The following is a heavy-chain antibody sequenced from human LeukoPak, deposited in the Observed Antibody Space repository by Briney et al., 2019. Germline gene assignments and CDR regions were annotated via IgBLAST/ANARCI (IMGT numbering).Heavy chain of an antibody. CDR2: IYYSGST. V-gene: IGHV4-59*08. CDR3: ARHLPYQPIDY. CDR1: GDSISTYY. J-gene: IGHJ4*02. D-gene: IGHD2-2*01. Sequence: SETLSLTCTVSGDSISTYYYSWIRQPPGRGLEWIGYIYYSGSTNYNPPLKSRVTISVDTSKNQFSLDLSSVTAADTAVYYCARHLPYQPIDYWGQGARVTVSS.